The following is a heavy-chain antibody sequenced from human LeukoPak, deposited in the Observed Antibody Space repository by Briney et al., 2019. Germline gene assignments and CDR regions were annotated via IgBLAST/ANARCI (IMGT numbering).Heavy chain of an antibody. CDR1: GFTFSTSA. V-gene: IGHV3-30-3*01. CDR3: AMIEQVVPILEGGC. J-gene: IGHJ4*02. Sequence: GGSLRLSCAASGFTFSTSAMHWVRQAPGKGLEWVSVISYDGSNKYSADSVKGRFTISRDNSKNTLYLKMNSLRAEDTAVYFCAMIEQVVPILEGGCWGQGTLVTVSS. D-gene: IGHD6-6*01. CDR2: ISYDGSNK.